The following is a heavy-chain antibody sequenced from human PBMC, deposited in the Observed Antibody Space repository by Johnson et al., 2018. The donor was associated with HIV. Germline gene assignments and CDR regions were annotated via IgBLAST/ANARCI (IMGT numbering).Heavy chain of an antibody. CDR1: GFSFSSFG. V-gene: IGHV3-30*02. D-gene: IGHD3-3*01. J-gene: IGHJ3*02. CDR2: IRYDGSNK. Sequence: QVQLVESGGGVVQPGGSLRLSCAASGFSFSSFGMYWVRQAPGKGLEWVAFIRYDGSNKQYADSVKGRFTISRDNAKNSLYLQMHNLTTEDTAVYYCAKGYYDSPFGFDIWGQGTMVIVSS. CDR3: AKGYYDSPFGFDI.